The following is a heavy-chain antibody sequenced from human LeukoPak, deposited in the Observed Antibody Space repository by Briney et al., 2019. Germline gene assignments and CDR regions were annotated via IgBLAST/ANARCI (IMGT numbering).Heavy chain of an antibody. J-gene: IGHJ4*02. CDR1: GYTFTSYG. V-gene: IGHV1-18*01. D-gene: IGHD3-22*01. CDR3: ARDLPVGYHYDSSGYYEINDY. CDR2: ISAYNGNT. Sequence: ASVKVSCKASGYTFTSYGISWVRQAPGQGLEWMGWISAYNGNTNYAQKLQGRVTMTTDTSTSTAYMELRSLRSDDTAVYYCARDLPVGYHYDSSGYYEINDYWGQGTLVTVSS.